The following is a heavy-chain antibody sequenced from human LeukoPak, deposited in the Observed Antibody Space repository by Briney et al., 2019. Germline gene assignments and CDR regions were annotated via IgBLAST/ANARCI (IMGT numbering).Heavy chain of an antibody. CDR3: ARESQDYSTWFAP. Sequence: GASVKVSCKASGYTFTDYYMHWVRQAPGQGLEWMGWINPNSGGTNYAQKFQGRVTMTRDTSISTAYMELSRLRSDDTAVYYCARESQDYSTWFAPWGQGTLVTVSS. CDR1: GYTFTDYY. J-gene: IGHJ5*02. CDR2: INPNSGGT. V-gene: IGHV1-2*02. D-gene: IGHD4-11*01.